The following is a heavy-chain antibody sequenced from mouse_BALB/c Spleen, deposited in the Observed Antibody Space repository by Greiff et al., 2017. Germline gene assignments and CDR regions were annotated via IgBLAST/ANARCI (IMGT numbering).Heavy chain of an antibody. V-gene: IGHV7-3*02. CDR1: GFTFTDYY. CDR2: IRNKANGYTT. Sequence: EVQRVESGGGLVQPGGSLRLSCATSGFTFTDYYMSWVRQPPGKALEWLGFIRNKANGYTTEYSASVKGRFTISRDNSQSILYLQMNTLRAEDSATYYCARDPDYAMDYWGQGTSVTVSS. J-gene: IGHJ4*01. CDR3: ARDPDYAMDY.